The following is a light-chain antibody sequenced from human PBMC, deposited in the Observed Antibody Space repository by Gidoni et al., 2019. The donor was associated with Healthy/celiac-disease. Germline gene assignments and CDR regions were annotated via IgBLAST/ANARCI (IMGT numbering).Light chain of an antibody. V-gene: IGKV1-39*01. J-gene: IGKJ2*01. CDR2: AAS. CDR3: QQSYSTPLYT. CDR1: QSISSY. Sequence: DIQMTQSPSSLSASVGDRVTITCRASQSISSYLNWYQQKPGKAPNLLIYAASSLQSGVPSRFSGSGSGTDFTLTIISRQPEDFATYYCQQSYSTPLYTFGQGTKLEIK.